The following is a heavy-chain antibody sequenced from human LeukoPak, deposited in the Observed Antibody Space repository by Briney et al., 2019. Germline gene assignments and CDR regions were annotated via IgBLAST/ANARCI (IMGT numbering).Heavy chain of an antibody. CDR1: GFTFSSYS. Sequence: PGGSLRLSCAASGFTFSSYSVNWVRQAPGKGLEWVSSISSSSSYIYYADSVKGRFTISRDNAKNSLYLQMNSLRAEDTAVYYCAREGYDSSGYRGRSGNYYGMDVWGQGTTVTVSS. D-gene: IGHD3-22*01. CDR2: ISSSSSYI. CDR3: AREGYDSSGYRGRSGNYYGMDV. J-gene: IGHJ6*02. V-gene: IGHV3-21*01.